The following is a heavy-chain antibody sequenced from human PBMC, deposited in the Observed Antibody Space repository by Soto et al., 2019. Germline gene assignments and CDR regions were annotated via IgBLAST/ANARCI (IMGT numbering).Heavy chain of an antibody. CDR2: INHRGST. CDR1: GGSFTDYY. D-gene: IGHD4-17*01. V-gene: IGHV4-34*01. Sequence: VQLQQWGAGLLKPSETLSLTCNVYGGSFTDYYWGRIRQPPGKGLEWIGAINHRGSTTYNPSLKSRVTISLDTSKNQFSLKLTSMTAADTAVYYCARDYGDYSWYFDFWGRGTLVTVSS. J-gene: IGHJ2*01. CDR3: ARDYGDYSWYFDF.